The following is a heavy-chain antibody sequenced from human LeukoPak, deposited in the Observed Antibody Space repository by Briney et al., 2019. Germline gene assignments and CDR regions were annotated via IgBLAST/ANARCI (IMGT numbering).Heavy chain of an antibody. CDR2: ISGYNGDT. J-gene: IGHJ3*02. V-gene: IGHV1-18*01. Sequence: ASVKVSCKASGYTFTNYGISWVRQAPGQGLEWMGWISGYNGDTKYAQKVQGRVTMTTDKFTSTAYMELRSLRSDDTAVYYCAKCYGSGRWALDIWGQGTMVTVSS. CDR3: AKCYGSGRWALDI. CDR1: GYTFTNYG. D-gene: IGHD3-10*01.